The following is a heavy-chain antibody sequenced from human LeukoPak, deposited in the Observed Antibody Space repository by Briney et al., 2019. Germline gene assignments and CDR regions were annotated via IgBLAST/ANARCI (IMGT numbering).Heavy chain of an antibody. CDR1: GYSFTSYW. D-gene: IGHD6-13*01. J-gene: IGHJ5*02. Sequence: GESLKFSCKGSGYSFTSYWISWVRQLPGKGLEWRGIFYPGDSDTRYSPSFQGKVTISADKSNSNAYLQWSSLKATDTAMYYYSRLSEQQLEGGGWFDPWGQGTLVTVSS. V-gene: IGHV5-51*01. CDR2: FYPGDSDT. CDR3: SRLSEQQLEGGGWFDP.